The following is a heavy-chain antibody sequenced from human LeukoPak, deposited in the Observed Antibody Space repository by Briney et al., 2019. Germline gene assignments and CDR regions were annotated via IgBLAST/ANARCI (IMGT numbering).Heavy chain of an antibody. D-gene: IGHD2-15*01. CDR1: GGTFSSYA. CDR2: IIPIFGTA. J-gene: IGHJ4*02. CDR3: ARDRSHLYCSGGSCYSAPFDY. V-gene: IGHV1-69*13. Sequence: ASVKVSCKASGGTFSSYAISWVRQAPGQGLEWMGGIIPIFGTANYAQKFQGRATITADESTSTAYMELSSLRSEDTAVYYCARDRSHLYCSGGSCYSAPFDYWGQGTLVTVSS.